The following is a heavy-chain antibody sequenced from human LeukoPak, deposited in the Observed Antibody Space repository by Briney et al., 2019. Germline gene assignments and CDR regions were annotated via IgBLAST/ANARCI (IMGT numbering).Heavy chain of an antibody. Sequence: KSSETLSLTCTVSGGSISSSSYYWGWIRQPPGKGLEWIGSIYSGGSTYYHPSLKSRVTISVDTSKNQFSLKLSSVTAADTAVYYCARATLDPWGQGTLVTVSS. CDR3: ARATLDP. CDR1: GGSISSSSYY. V-gene: IGHV4-39*07. CDR2: IYSGGST. J-gene: IGHJ5*02.